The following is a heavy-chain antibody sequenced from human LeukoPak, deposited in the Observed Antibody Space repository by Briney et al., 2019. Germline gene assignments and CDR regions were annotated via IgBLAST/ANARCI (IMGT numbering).Heavy chain of an antibody. V-gene: IGHV3-15*01. D-gene: IGHD1-26*01. J-gene: IGHJ3*02. Sequence: GGSLRLSCAASGFTFSNAWMSWVRQAPGKGLEWVGRIKSKTDGGTPDYAAPVKGRFTISRDDSKNTLYLQMNSLKTEDTAVYYCTTDLFHLGAFDIWGQGTTVTVSS. CDR2: IKSKTDGGTP. CDR3: TTDLFHLGAFDI. CDR1: GFTFSNAW.